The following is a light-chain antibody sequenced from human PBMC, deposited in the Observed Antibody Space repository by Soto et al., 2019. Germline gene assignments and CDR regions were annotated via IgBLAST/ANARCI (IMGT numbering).Light chain of an antibody. Sequence: EIVLTQSPATLSLSPGERAALSCRASQSVSSDLAWYQQKPGQAPRLLIYDASKRAPGIPARFTGSGSGTDFTLTISSLEPEDFAFYFCQQRSNWPSTFCGGTKVEI. V-gene: IGKV3-11*01. CDR3: QQRSNWPST. J-gene: IGKJ4*01. CDR1: QSVSSD. CDR2: DAS.